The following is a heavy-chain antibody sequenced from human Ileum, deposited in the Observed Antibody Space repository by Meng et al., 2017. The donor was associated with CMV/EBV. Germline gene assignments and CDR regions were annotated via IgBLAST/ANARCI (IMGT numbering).Heavy chain of an antibody. CDR3: ARGSSSWAFDY. D-gene: IGHD2-2*01. V-gene: IGHV4-4*07. CDR2: VYSSGST. J-gene: IGHJ4*02. CDR1: GGSISGYY. Sequence: VQLQAVGPGLVKPSETLSLTSTVSGGSISGYYWSWIRQPATKGLEWIGRVYSSGSTDYNPSLQSRVTMSVDTSKNQFSLKLSSVTAADTAVYYCARGSSSWAFDYWGQGTLVTVSS.